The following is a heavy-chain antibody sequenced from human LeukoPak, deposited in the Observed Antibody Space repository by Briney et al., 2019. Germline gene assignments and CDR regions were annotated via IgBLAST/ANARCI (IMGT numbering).Heavy chain of an antibody. CDR2: IYYSGST. CDR3: SRGYSSGWHTPPDY. V-gene: IGHV4-39*01. J-gene: IGHJ4*02. D-gene: IGHD6-19*01. CDR1: GGSISSSSYY. Sequence: SETLSLTCTVSGGSISSSSYYWGWIRQPPGEGLEWIGSIYYSGSTYYNPSPKSRVTISVDTSKNQFSLKLSSVTAADTAVYYCSRGYSSGWHTPPDYWGQGTLVTVSS.